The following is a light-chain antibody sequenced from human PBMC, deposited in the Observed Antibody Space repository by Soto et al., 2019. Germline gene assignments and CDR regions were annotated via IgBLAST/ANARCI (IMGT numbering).Light chain of an antibody. CDR3: MQVISLRT. J-gene: IGKJ1*01. Sequence: VLNQSPLSLPVTLGQPASISCRSSQRLVHSDGKNYLSWFQQRPGQSPRRLIYEVSKRDSGVPDRFSGSGSGTDFTLKISRVEADDVAVYDCMQVISLRTFGQGTKVEIK. CDR1: QRLVHSDGKNY. V-gene: IGKV2-30*02. CDR2: EVS.